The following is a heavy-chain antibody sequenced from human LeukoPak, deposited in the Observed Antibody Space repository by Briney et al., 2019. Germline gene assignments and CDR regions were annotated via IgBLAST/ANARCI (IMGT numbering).Heavy chain of an antibody. J-gene: IGHJ4*02. CDR3: ARGYYDSSGHFDY. CDR1: GYTFTGYY. V-gene: IGHV1-2*04. CDR2: INPNSGGT. D-gene: IGHD3-22*01. Sequence: ASVNVSCKSSGYTFTGYYMHWVRQAPGQGLEWVGWINPNSGGTNYAQKFQGWVTMTRDTSISTAYMELSRLRSDDTAVYYCARGYYDSSGHFDYWGQGTLVTVSS.